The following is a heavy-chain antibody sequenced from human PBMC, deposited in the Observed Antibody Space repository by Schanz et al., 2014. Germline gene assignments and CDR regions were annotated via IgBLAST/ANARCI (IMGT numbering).Heavy chain of an antibody. Sequence: EVQLVESGGGLVQPGGSLRLSCAASGFTFSSYGINWVRQAPGKGLEWVSYISSSSSAIYYADSVKGRFTISRDNAKNSLYLQMNSLRDDDTAMYYCARDRWNYEGEIFDIWGQGPMVTVSS. D-gene: IGHD1-7*01. CDR3: ARDRWNYEGEIFDI. V-gene: IGHV3-48*02. CDR2: ISSSSSAI. CDR1: GFTFSSYG. J-gene: IGHJ3*02.